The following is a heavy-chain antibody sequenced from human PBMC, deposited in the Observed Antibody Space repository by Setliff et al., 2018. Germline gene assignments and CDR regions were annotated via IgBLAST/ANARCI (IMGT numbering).Heavy chain of an antibody. CDR3: VKSAPMVVRGSLGV. D-gene: IGHD2-21*01. J-gene: IGHJ6*04. CDR2: TRNKVSGYIT. CDR1: GFTFSSYA. V-gene: IGHV3-72*01. Sequence: GGSLRLSCAASGFTFSSYAMHWVRQAPGKGLGWVGRTRNKVSGYITEYAASVKGRFTISRDDSKNSVFLQMNSLKTEDTAVYYCVKSAPMVVRGSLGVWGKGTTVTVSS.